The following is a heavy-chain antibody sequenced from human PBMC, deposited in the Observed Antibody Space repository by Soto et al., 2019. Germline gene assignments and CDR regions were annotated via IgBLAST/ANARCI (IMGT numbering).Heavy chain of an antibody. Sequence: GGSLRLSCAASGFTFSSYAMSWVRQAPGRGLEWVSAISGSGGSTYYADSVKGRFTISRDNSKNTLYLQMNSLRAEDTAVYYCAKDPANYVWGSYRSDYWGQGTLVTVSS. CDR2: ISGSGGST. CDR1: GFTFSSYA. V-gene: IGHV3-23*01. CDR3: AKDPANYVWGSYRSDY. J-gene: IGHJ4*02. D-gene: IGHD3-16*02.